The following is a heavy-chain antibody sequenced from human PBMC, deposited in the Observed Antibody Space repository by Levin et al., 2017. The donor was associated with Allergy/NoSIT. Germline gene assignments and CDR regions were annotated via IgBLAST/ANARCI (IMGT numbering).Heavy chain of an antibody. CDR2: ISWNSGSI. CDR1: GFTFDDYA. CDR3: ARDNIELPDAFDI. V-gene: IGHV3-9*01. J-gene: IGHJ3*02. D-gene: IGHD1-26*01. Sequence: SLKISCAASGFTFDDYAMHWVRQAPGKGLEWVSGISWNSGSIGYADSVKGRFTISRDNAKNSLYLQMNSLRTEDTALYYCARDNIELPDAFDIWGQGTMVIVSS.